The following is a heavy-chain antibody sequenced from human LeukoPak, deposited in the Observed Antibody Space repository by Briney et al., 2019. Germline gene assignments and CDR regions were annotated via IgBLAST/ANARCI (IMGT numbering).Heavy chain of an antibody. CDR3: AREYYYDSSSSNWFDP. CDR1: GGSISSSSYY. Sequence: PSETLSLTCTVSGGSISSSSYYWGWIRQPPGKGLEWIGSIYYSGSTYYNPSLKSRVTISVDTSKNQFSLKLSSVTAADTAVYYCAREYYYDSSSSNWFDPWGQGTLVTVSS. CDR2: IYYSGST. J-gene: IGHJ5*02. V-gene: IGHV4-39*02. D-gene: IGHD3-22*01.